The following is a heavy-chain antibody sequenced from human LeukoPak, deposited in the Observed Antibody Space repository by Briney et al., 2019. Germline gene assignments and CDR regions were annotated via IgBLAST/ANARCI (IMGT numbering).Heavy chain of an antibody. V-gene: IGHV4-59*01. J-gene: IGHJ4*02. D-gene: IGHD6-13*01. CDR1: GGSISSYY. CDR2: IYYSGST. Sequence: SETLSLTCTVSGGSISSYYWSWIRQPPGKGLEWIGYIYYSGSTNYNPSLKSRVTISVDTPKNQFSLKLSSVTAADTAVYYCARGTSSSWYFPYYFDYWGQGTLVTVSS. CDR3: ARGTSSSWYFPYYFDY.